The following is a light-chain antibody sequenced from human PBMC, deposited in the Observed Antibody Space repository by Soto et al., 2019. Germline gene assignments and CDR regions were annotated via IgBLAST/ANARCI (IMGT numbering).Light chain of an antibody. Sequence: SYELTQPPSVSVAPGQTARITCGGNNIGSKSVHWYQQKPGQAPVLVVYDDSDRPSGIAERFSGSNSGNTATLTISRVEAGDEADYYCQVWDSSSDHLVFGGGTKLTVL. CDR1: NIGSKS. J-gene: IGLJ2*01. CDR3: QVWDSSSDHLV. V-gene: IGLV3-21*02. CDR2: DDS.